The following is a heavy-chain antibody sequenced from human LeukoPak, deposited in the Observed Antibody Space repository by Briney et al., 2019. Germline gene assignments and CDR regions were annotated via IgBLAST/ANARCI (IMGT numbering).Heavy chain of an antibody. D-gene: IGHD4-17*01. J-gene: IGHJ4*02. CDR2: ISSSSSYI. V-gene: IGHV3-21*01. CDR1: GFTFSSYS. CDR3: AKDDYGDYVPLDY. Sequence: PGGSLRLSCAASGFTFSSYSMNWVRQAPGKGLEWVSSISSSSSYIYYADSVKGRFTISRDNAKNSLYLQMNSLRAEDTAVYYCAKDDYGDYVPLDYWGQGTLVTVSS.